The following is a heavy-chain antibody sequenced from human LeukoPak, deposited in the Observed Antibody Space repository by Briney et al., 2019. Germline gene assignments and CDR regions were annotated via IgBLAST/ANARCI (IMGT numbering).Heavy chain of an antibody. V-gene: IGHV1-69*04. D-gene: IGHD3-9*01. CDR1: GGTFSSYA. CDR2: IIPTLGIA. J-gene: IGHJ5*02. CDR3: AREDYHILTGYPPTT. Sequence: GASVKVSCKASGGTFSSYAISWVRQAPGQGLEWMGRIIPTLGIANYAQKFQGRVTITADKSTSTAYMELSSLRSEDTAVYYCAREDYHILTGYPPTTWGQGTLVTVSS.